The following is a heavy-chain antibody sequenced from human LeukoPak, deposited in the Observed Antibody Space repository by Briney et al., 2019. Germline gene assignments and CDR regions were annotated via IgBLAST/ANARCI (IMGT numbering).Heavy chain of an antibody. CDR2: IRTKADSYAT. J-gene: IGHJ4*02. Sequence: GGSLRLSCAASGLTFSGSAVHWVRQASGKGLEWVGRIRTKADSYATAYAASLKGRFTISRDDSKITAYLQMNSLKTEDTAVYYCTSTIEGYTYFDYWGQGTPVTVSS. D-gene: IGHD5-24*01. CDR1: GLTFSGSA. V-gene: IGHV3-73*01. CDR3: TSTIEGYTYFDY.